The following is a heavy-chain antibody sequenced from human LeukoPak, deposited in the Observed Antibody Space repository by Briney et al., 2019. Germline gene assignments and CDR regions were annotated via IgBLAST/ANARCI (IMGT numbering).Heavy chain of an antibody. CDR2: IITNNANSGAT. CDR1: GYTFTTYG. V-gene: IGHV1-2*06. J-gene: IGHJ3*02. Sequence: ASVKVSCKTSGYTFTTYGISWVRQAPGQGLEWMGRIITNNANSGATNYAQKFQGRVTMTRDTSISTAYMELSRLRSDDTAVYYCVRGDDYAFEIWGQGTMVTVSS. D-gene: IGHD4-11*01. CDR3: VRGDDYAFEI.